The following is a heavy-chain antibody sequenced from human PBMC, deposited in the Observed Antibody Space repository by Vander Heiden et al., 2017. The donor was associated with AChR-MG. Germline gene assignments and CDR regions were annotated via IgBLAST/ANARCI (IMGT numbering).Heavy chain of an antibody. CDR2: ISGSGGST. V-gene: IGHV3-23*01. CDR1: GFTFTGYA. J-gene: IGHJ4*02. Sequence: EVQLLESGGGWVQPGGSLRLSCLAPGFTFTGYAMSWIRQAPGKGLEWVSAISGSGGSTYYADSVKGRFTISRDNSKNTLYLQMNSMRAEDTAVYYCAKGGPCSGYPMGFFDYWGQGTLVTVSS. CDR3: AKGGPCSGYPMGFFDY. D-gene: IGHD3-22*01.